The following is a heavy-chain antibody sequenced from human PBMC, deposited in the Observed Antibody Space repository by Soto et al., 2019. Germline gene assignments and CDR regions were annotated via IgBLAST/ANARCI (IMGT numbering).Heavy chain of an antibody. CDR1: GVSISSAGYS. J-gene: IGHJ5*02. CDR2: IYHSGST. D-gene: IGHD2-2*01. CDR3: ARVPDR. V-gene: IGHV4-30-2*01. Sequence: SETLSLTCAVSGVSISSAGYSWSWIRQPRGKGLEWIGYIYHSGSTYYSPALKSRGTISVDRSKNQFSLKLSSVTAADTAVYYCARVPDRWGQGTLVTVSS.